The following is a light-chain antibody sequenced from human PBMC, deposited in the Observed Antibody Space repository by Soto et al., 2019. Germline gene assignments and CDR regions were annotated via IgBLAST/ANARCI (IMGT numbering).Light chain of an antibody. CDR2: LNSDGSH. V-gene: IGLV4-69*01. CDR3: QTWGTGIHV. CDR1: SGHSSYA. J-gene: IGLJ1*01. Sequence: QAVVTQSPSASASLGASVKLTCTLSSGHSSYAIAWHQQQPEKGPRYLMKLNSDGSHSTGDGIPDRFSGSSSGAERYLIISSLQSEDEADYYCQTWGTGIHVFGTGTKVTVL.